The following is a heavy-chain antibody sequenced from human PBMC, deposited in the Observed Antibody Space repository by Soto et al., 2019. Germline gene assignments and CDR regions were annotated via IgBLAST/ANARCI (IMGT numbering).Heavy chain of an antibody. CDR1: GGSFSGYY. J-gene: IGHJ5*02. Sequence: SETLSLTCAVYGGSFSGYYWSWIRQPPGKGLEWIGEINHSGSTNYNPSLKSRVTISVDTSKNQFSLKLSSVTAADTAVYYCAHRVTTPFDPWGQGTLVTVSS. CDR3: AHRVTTPFDP. V-gene: IGHV4-34*01. CDR2: INHSGST. D-gene: IGHD4-4*01.